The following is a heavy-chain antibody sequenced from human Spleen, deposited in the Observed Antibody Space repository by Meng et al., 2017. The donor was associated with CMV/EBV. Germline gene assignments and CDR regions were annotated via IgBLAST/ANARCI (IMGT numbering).Heavy chain of an antibody. CDR3: ARAYWNYDWLYYYYGMDV. D-gene: IGHD1-7*01. V-gene: IGHV3-11*01. CDR2: ISSSGSTI. Sequence: GESLKISCAASGFTFSGYYMSWIRQAPGKGLEWVSYISSSGSTIYYADSVKGRFTISRDNAKNSLYLQMNSLRAEDMAVYYCARAYWNYDWLYYYYGMDVWGQGTTVTVSS. J-gene: IGHJ6*02. CDR1: GFTFSGYY.